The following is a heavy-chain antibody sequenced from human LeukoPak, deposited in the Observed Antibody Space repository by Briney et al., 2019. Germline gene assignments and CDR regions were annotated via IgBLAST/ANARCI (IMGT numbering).Heavy chain of an antibody. CDR3: ARGRETYYYDSSGYYRFDY. CDR1: GYTFTSYD. D-gene: IGHD3-22*01. CDR2: MNPNSGNT. Sequence: GASVKVSCKASGYTFTSYDINWVRQATGQGLEWMGWMNPNSGNTGYAQKFQGRVTMTRNTSISTAYMELSSLRSEDTAVYYCARGRETYYYDSSGYYRFDYWGQGTLVTVSS. V-gene: IGHV1-8*01. J-gene: IGHJ4*02.